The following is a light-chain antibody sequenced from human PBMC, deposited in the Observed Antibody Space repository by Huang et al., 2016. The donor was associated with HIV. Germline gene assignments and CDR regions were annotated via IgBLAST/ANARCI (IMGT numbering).Light chain of an antibody. J-gene: IGKJ2*01. V-gene: IGKV3-15*01. CDR2: GAS. CDR1: QRVSIN. CDR3: QQYDDWPPYT. Sequence: EVVMTQSPATRSVSPGERATLSCRASQRVSINVAWYQQKPDQAPRLLIYGASTRATGIPARFSGSGSGTEFTLTISGLQSEDYAVYFCQQYDDWPPYTFGQGTKLEIK.